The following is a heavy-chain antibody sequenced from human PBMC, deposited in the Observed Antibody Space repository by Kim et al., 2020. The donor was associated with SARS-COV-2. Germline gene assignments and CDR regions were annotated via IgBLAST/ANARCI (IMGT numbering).Heavy chain of an antibody. D-gene: IGHD6-19*01. J-gene: IGHJ4*02. CDR3: ARGVGGLFDY. V-gene: IGHV3-11*05. CDR2: ISNSNTYK. CDR1: GFSFSDYY. Sequence: GGSLRLSCAASGFSFSDYYMSWIRQAPGRGLEWVSYISNSNTYKNYTDSVKGRFTVSRDNAEKSLSLQLNSLRAEDTAVYYCARGVGGLFDYWGQGILVTVSS.